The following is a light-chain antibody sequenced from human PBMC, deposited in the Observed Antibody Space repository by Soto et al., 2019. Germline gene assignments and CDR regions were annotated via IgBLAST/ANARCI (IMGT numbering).Light chain of an antibody. CDR1: SWHSSFI. V-gene: IGLV4-60*02. CDR3: GAWEANTWV. Sequence: QPVLTQSSSASASLGSWVKLTCTLSSWHSSFIIAWHQQQPGKAPRFLMKLEVDGSYDKGSGVPDRFSGSSSGADRYLTISYLQFEDEADYCCGAWEANTWVLVGGTKPAVL. CDR2: LEVDGSY. J-gene: IGLJ3*02.